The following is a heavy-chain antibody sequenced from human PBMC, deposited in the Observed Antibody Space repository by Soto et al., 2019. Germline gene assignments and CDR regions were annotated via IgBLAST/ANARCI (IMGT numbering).Heavy chain of an antibody. J-gene: IGHJ4*02. CDR1: GFIFRSYA. CDR3: ARGIDHQGSGMLDH. CDR2: ISYDKNNT. Sequence: QVQLAESGGGVVQPGVSLRLSCAASGFIFRSYAMHWVRQAPGKGLEWLAVISYDKNNTYYADSVRGRFDISRDNSNNTLSLHMNNLRPEDTALYYCARGIDHQGSGMLDHWGQGTRVTVFS. V-gene: IGHV3-30*09. D-gene: IGHD3-10*01.